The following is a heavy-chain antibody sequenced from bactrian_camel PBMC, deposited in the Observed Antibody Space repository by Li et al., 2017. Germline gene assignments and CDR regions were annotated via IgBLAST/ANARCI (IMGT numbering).Heavy chain of an antibody. Sequence: VQLVESGGGSVQPGGSLRLSCTVIGLKYRYCMGWFRQAPGKAREGIAAIYTGGDITYYADSVKGRFTISRDDAKTTVYLQMNSLKPEDSGIYYCAAHRLVCLGSSVFGEYDYWGQGTQVTVS. CDR2: IYTGGDIT. CDR1: GLKYRYC. CDR3: AAHRLVCLGSSVFGEYDY. D-gene: IGHD1*01. V-gene: IGHV3S1*01. J-gene: IGHJ4*01.